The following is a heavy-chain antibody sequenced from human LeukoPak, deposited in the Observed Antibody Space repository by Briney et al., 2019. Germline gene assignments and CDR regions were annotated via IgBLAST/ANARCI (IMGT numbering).Heavy chain of an antibody. CDR3: AKGSITMAEWY. J-gene: IGHJ4*02. D-gene: IGHD3-10*01. Sequence: GGSLRLSCAASGFTVSSNCMSWVRQAPGKGLEWVSVLSSGGDAYYADSVKGRFTTSRDNSKNTLYLQMNSLRAEDTAVYYCAKGSITMAEWYWGQGTLVTVSS. V-gene: IGHV3-53*01. CDR1: GFTVSSNC. CDR2: LSSGGDA.